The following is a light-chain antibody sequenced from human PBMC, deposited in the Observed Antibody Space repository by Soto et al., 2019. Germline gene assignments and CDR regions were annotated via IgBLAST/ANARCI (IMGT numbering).Light chain of an antibody. CDR3: HQYHSDPYI. V-gene: IGKV1-5*03. J-gene: IGKJ2*01. Sequence: DIQMTQSPSTLSASVGDRVTITCRASQSIDSWLAWYQQKPGKAPKVLIYTASTLESGVPSRFSGSGSGTEFTLTLSGLQPEDFATYHCHQYHSDPYIFGQGTKLEIK. CDR2: TAS. CDR1: QSIDSW.